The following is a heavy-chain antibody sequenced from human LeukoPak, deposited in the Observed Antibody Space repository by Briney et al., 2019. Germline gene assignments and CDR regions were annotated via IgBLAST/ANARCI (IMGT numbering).Heavy chain of an antibody. CDR1: GGSISSGSYY. CDR2: IYTSGST. D-gene: IGHD3-9*01. J-gene: IGHJ4*02. Sequence: SQTLSLTCTVSGGSISSGSYYWSWIRQPAGKGLEWIGRIYTSGSTNYNPSLKSRVTISVDTSKNQFSLKLSSVTAADTAVYYCAREYFDWWPEIDYWGQGTLVTVSS. V-gene: IGHV4-61*02. CDR3: AREYFDWWPEIDY.